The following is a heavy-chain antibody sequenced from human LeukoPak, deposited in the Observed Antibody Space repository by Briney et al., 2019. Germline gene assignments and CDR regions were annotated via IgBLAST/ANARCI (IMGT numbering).Heavy chain of an antibody. CDR2: IYYSGST. CDR1: GGSLSDHD. Sequence: PSETLSLTCAVFGGSLSDHDWGWIRQPPGKGLEWIGSIYYSGSTYYNPSLKSRVTISVDTSKNQFSLKLSSVTAADTAVYYCARDRAIFGVVGAFDIWGQGTMVTVSS. V-gene: IGHV4-39*07. CDR3: ARDRAIFGVVGAFDI. J-gene: IGHJ3*02. D-gene: IGHD3-3*01.